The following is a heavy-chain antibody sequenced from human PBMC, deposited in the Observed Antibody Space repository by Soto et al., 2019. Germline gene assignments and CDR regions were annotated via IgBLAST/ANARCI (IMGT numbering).Heavy chain of an antibody. CDR3: ARADIPTRSLDY. D-gene: IGHD5-12*01. Sequence: PGGSLRLSCAASGFTFSSYAMHWVRQAPGKGLEWVAVISYDGSNKYYADSVKGRFTISRDNSKNTLFLQMNSLKAEDTAVYYCARADIPTRSLDYWGQGTLVTVSS. V-gene: IGHV3-30-3*01. J-gene: IGHJ4*02. CDR1: GFTFSSYA. CDR2: ISYDGSNK.